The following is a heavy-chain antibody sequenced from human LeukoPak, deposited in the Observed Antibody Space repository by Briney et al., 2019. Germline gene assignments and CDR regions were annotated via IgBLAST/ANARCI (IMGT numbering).Heavy chain of an antibody. CDR1: GGSFSGYY. V-gene: IGHV4-34*01. CDR2: INHSGST. D-gene: IGHD2-2*01. CDR3: ARTIVVVPANGMDV. J-gene: IGHJ6*02. Sequence: SETLSLTCAVYGGSFSGYYWSWIRQPPGKGLEWIGEINHSGSTNYNPSLKSRVTISVDTSKNQFSLKLSSVTAADTAVYYRARTIVVVPANGMDVWGQGTTVTVSS.